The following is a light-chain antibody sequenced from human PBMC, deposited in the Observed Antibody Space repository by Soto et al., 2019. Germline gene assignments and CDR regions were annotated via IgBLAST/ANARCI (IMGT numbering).Light chain of an antibody. Sequence: EIVMTQSPATLSVSPGERATLSCRASQSVSNNLAWYQKKPGQAPRLLIYGASTRAPGIPTRFSGSGSGTEFTLTINSLQSEDFAVYYCQQYNDWWTFGQGTRVEIK. V-gene: IGKV3-15*01. CDR3: QQYNDWWT. CDR2: GAS. CDR1: QSVSNN. J-gene: IGKJ1*01.